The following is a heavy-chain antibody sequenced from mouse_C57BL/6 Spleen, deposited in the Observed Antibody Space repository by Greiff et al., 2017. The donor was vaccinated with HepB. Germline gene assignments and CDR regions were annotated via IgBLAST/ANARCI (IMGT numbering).Heavy chain of an antibody. Sequence: VKLMESGAELVRPGTSVKMSCKASGYTFTNYWIGWAKQRPGHGLEWIGDIYPGGGYTNYNEKFKGKATLTADKSSSTAYMQFSSLTSEDSAIYYCARGDDGYFFDYWGQGTTLTVSS. J-gene: IGHJ2*01. CDR1: GYTFTNYW. CDR2: IYPGGGYT. V-gene: IGHV1-63*01. D-gene: IGHD2-3*01. CDR3: ARGDDGYFFDY.